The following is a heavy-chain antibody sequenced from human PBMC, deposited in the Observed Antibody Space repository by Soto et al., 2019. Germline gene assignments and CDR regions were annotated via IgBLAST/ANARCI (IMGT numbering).Heavy chain of an antibody. D-gene: IGHD3-22*01. Sequence: LETLSLTCAVSGFSISTGYYWGWIRQPPGKGLEWIATIYHSGTTYSNPSLKSRVTISVDTSKNQFSLKLGSVTAADTAVYYCARGLYYYDSSGYSPDYWGLGTLVTVSS. CDR2: IYHSGTT. CDR3: ARGLYYYDSSGYSPDY. J-gene: IGHJ4*02. CDR1: GFSISTGYY. V-gene: IGHV4-38-2*01.